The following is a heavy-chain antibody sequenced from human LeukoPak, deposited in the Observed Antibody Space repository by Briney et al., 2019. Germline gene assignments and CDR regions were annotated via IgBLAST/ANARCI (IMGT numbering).Heavy chain of an antibody. CDR1: GFTFSDYY. CDR2: ISSSGSTI. D-gene: IGHD3-3*01. Sequence: GGSLRLSWAASGFTFSDYYMSWIRQPPGKGLEWVSYISSSGSTIYYADSVKGRFTISRDNAKNSLYLQMNSLRAEDTAVYYCASQRSGYSYYFDYWGQGTLVTVSS. J-gene: IGHJ4*02. V-gene: IGHV3-11*01. CDR3: ASQRSGYSYYFDY.